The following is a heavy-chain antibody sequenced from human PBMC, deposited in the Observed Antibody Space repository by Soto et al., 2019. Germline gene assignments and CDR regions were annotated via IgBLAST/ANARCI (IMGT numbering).Heavy chain of an antibody. CDR3: AKEPLWYDSDWYPPPGFDP. CDR1: GFTFSNYA. J-gene: IGHJ5*02. D-gene: IGHD6-19*01. Sequence: EVQLLESGGGFVQPGGSLTLSCAASGFTFSNYAMSWVRQAPGKGLEWVSAITAYGDTTHYADPVKGRFTISSDSPKNTLYLQMDGLRAEDTAVYYCAKEPLWYDSDWYPPPGFDPWGQGTLVTVSS. V-gene: IGHV3-23*01. CDR2: ITAYGDTT.